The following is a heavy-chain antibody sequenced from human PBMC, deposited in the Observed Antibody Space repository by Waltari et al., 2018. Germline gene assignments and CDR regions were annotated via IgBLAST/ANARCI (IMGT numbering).Heavy chain of an antibody. J-gene: IGHJ4*02. CDR3: AREGLGYSYGYYYFDY. CDR1: GGSVSSGSYY. V-gene: IGHV4-61*01. Sequence: QVQLQESGPGLVKPSETLSLTCTVSGGSVSSGSYYWSWIRQPPGKGLEWIGYIYYSGRTNYNTSLKSRVTISVDTSKNQFSLKLSSVTAADTAVYYCAREGLGYSYGYYYFDYWSQGTLVTVSS. D-gene: IGHD5-18*01. CDR2: IYYSGRT.